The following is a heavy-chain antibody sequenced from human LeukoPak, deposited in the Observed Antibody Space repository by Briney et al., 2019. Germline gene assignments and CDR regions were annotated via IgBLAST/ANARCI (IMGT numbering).Heavy chain of an antibody. CDR2: ISHDGSNK. V-gene: IGHV3-30*18. CDR1: GFTFSSYG. Sequence: GRSLRLSCAASGFTFSSYGMHWVRQAPGKGLEWVAAISHDGSNKYYADSVKGRFTISRDNSKNTLYLQMNSLRVEDTAVYNCAKDGYDGSGAYIDYWGQGTLVTVSS. D-gene: IGHD3-22*01. CDR3: AKDGYDGSGAYIDY. J-gene: IGHJ4*02.